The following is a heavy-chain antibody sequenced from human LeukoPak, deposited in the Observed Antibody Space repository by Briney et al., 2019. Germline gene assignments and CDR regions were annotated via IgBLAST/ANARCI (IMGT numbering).Heavy chain of an antibody. V-gene: IGHV3-20*04. CDR1: GFTFDDYG. CDR3: ARAHNWKYGSFDF. D-gene: IGHD1-7*01. CDR2: INWNGGST. J-gene: IGHJ4*02. Sequence: GGSLRLSCAASGFTFDDYGMSWVRQAPGKGLEWVSGINWNGGSTGYAGSVKGRFTISRDNAKNSLYLQMNSLRAEDTAVYYCARAHNWKYGSFDFWGQGTLVTVSS.